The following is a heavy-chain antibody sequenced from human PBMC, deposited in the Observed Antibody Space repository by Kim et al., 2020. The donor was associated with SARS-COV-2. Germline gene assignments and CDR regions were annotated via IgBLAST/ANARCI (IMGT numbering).Heavy chain of an antibody. V-gene: IGHV3-74*01. CDR3: ARGGTRERSSRHNWFDP. D-gene: IGHD1-26*01. Sequence: GGSLRLSCEVSGFTFSNYWMHWVRQAPGEGLVWVSRISTDGTITAYADAVKGRFTVSRDNAQKTLYLQMNSLRGDDTAVYYCARGGTRERSSRHNWFDPWGQGSLVIVSS. CDR2: ISTDGTIT. J-gene: IGHJ5*02. CDR1: GFTFSNYW.